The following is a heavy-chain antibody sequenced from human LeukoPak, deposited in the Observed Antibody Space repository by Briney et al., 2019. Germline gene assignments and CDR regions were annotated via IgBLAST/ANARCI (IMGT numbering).Heavy chain of an antibody. CDR3: ACGDYGGNSYDY. V-gene: IGHV1-46*01. CDR2: INPSGGST. J-gene: IGHJ4*02. D-gene: IGHD4-23*01. CDR1: GYTFASYY. Sequence: ASVKVSCKASGYTFASYYMHWVRQAPGQGLEWMGIINPSGGSTSYAQKFQGRVTMTRDTSTSTVYMELSSLRSEDTAVYYCACGDYGGNSYDYWGQGTLVTVSS.